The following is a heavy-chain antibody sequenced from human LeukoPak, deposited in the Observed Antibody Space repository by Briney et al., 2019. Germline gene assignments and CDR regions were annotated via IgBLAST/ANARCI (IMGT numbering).Heavy chain of an antibody. J-gene: IGHJ4*02. V-gene: IGHV3-66*01. D-gene: IGHD3-3*01. Sequence: GGSLRLSCAASTFSVSTNYVSWVRQAPGKGLEWISVLYSSGYTKYADSVRGRFSISRDNSENTLSLQMNSLRAEDTAVYYCAREVPGYDFWSGYFDYWGQGTLVTVSS. CDR2: LYSSGYT. CDR1: TFSVSTNY. CDR3: AREVPGYDFWSGYFDY.